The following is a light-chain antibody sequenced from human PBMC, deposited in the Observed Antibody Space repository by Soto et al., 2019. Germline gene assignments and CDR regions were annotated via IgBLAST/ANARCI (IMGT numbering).Light chain of an antibody. Sequence: EIVMTQSPATLSVSPGERATLSCRASQSVSSNLAWYQQNPGQAPRRLIYGASTRATGIPARFSGSGSGTECTLTISSLQSEDFAVYFCEEYNNWSPSFTFGPGTKVDI. V-gene: IGKV3-15*01. CDR1: QSVSSN. CDR2: GAS. J-gene: IGKJ3*01. CDR3: EEYNNWSPSFT.